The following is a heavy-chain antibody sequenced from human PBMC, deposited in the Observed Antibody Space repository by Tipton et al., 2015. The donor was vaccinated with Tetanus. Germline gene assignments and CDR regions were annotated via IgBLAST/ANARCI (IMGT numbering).Heavy chain of an antibody. CDR2: ISYDGRNK. CDR1: GFTFYSYG. CDR3: ARALIEAAGDYGDY. D-gene: IGHD6-13*01. J-gene: IGHJ4*02. Sequence: SLRLSCAASGFTFYSYGMHWVRQAPGKGLEWVAVISYDGRNKYYAHSVKGRFTISRDNSKNTLYLQMNSLRAEDTAVYYCARALIEAAGDYGDYWGQGTLVTVSS. V-gene: IGHV3-30*03.